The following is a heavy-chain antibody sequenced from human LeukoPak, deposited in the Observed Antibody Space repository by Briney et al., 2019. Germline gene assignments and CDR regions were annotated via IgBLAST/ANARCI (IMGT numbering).Heavy chain of an antibody. CDR1: GFTFSSYS. J-gene: IGHJ4*02. D-gene: IGHD2-2*01. V-gene: IGHV3-48*04. CDR3: AKDMRAVSFQIEY. Sequence: PGGSLRLSCAASGFTFSSYSMNWVRQAPGKGLEWVSYISSSSSTIYYADSVKGRFTISRDNAKNSLYLQMNSLRAEDTAVYYCAKDMRAVSFQIEYWGQGTSVTVSS. CDR2: ISSSSSTI.